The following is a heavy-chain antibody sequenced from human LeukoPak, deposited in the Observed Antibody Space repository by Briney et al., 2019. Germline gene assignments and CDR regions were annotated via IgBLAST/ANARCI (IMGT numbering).Heavy chain of an antibody. J-gene: IGHJ3*01. D-gene: IGHD3-10*01. Sequence: GGSLRLSCAASGFTFRSYWKSWVRQAPGKGLEWMANTKQDGSEKYYVDPVKGRFTISRDNARNSLYLQMNSLRVEDTAVYYCARGAYYYNSGDAFDVWGQGTMVTVSS. CDR2: TKQDGSEK. CDR1: GFTFRSYW. V-gene: IGHV3-7*01. CDR3: ARGAYYYNSGDAFDV.